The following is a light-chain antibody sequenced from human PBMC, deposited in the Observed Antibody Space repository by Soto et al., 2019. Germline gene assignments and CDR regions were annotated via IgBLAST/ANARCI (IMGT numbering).Light chain of an antibody. CDR1: QSISSSY. J-gene: IGKJ1*01. CDR3: QQYGSSPQT. V-gene: IGKV3-20*01. CDR2: AAS. Sequence: EIVLTQSPGTLSLSPGERATLSCRASQSISSSYLAWYQQKPGQAPRLLIYAASSRATGIPDRFSGSGSGSDFSLTITRLEPEEFAVYYCQQYGSSPQTFGQGTKVEIK.